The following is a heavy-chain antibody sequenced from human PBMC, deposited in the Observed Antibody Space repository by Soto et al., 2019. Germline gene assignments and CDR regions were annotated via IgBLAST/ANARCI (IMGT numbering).Heavy chain of an antibody. Sequence: QVQLVESGGGVVQPGRSLRLSCEASGFTFNTSGMHWVRQAPDKRLEWVAVISYDGNTQYYGDSVKGRFTISRDNAKSTLYLQMDSLKTEDTSVYYCATKARVTDSACSGMDVWGQGTTVTVSS. D-gene: IGHD2-21*02. CDR2: ISYDGNTQ. CDR1: GFTFNTSG. V-gene: IGHV3-30*03. J-gene: IGHJ6*02. CDR3: ATKARVTDSACSGMDV.